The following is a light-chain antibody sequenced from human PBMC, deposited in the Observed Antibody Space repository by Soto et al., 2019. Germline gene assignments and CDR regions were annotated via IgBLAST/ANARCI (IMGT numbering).Light chain of an antibody. J-gene: IGKJ2*01. CDR2: DTF. V-gene: IGKV3-11*01. CDR1: RSISSF. CDR3: QHYNNWPFT. Sequence: EIVLTQSPATLSLSPGERATLSCRASRSISSFLAWYQQKPGQAPRLLIYDTFNRATGIPARFSGSGSGTEFTLTISSLQSEDFAVYYCQHYNNWPFTFGQGTKLEIK.